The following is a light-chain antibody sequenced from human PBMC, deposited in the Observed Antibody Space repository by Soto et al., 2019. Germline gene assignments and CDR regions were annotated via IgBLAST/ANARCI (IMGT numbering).Light chain of an antibody. V-gene: IGKV3-20*01. CDR2: GAS. J-gene: IGKJ1*01. CDR3: QQYGSSPGT. Sequence: ELVMTQSPATLSVSPGERAKLSGRASQSVSSSYLAWYQQKPGQAPRLLIYGASSRATGIPDRFSGRGSGTVFTLTISRLEPEDFAVYYCQQYGSSPGTFGPGTKVE. CDR1: QSVSSSY.